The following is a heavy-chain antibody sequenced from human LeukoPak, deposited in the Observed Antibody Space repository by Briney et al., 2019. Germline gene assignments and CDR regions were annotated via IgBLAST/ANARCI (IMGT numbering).Heavy chain of an antibody. V-gene: IGHV4-39*01. Sequence: SETLSLTCTVSGGSVNSGSYYWNWIRQPPGKGLEWIGSIYYSGTTYYSSSLKSRVIISVDTSKNQFSLKLSSVTATDTAVYYCARHEAQDFDYWGQGTLVTVSS. CDR2: IYYSGTT. CDR1: GGSVNSGSYY. CDR3: ARHEAQDFDY. J-gene: IGHJ4*02.